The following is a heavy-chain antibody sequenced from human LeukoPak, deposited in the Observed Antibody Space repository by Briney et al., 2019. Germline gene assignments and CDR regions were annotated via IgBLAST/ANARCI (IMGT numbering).Heavy chain of an antibody. D-gene: IGHD5-18*01. CDR3: ARHSYTAMATKNNWFDP. J-gene: IGHJ5*02. Sequence: SETLSLTCAVYGGSFSGYYWSWIRQPPGKGLEWIGCIYYRGSTNYNPSLKSRVTISVDTSKNQFSLKLSSVTAADTAVYYCARHSYTAMATKNNWFDPWGQGTLVTVSS. CDR2: IYYRGST. V-gene: IGHV4-59*08. CDR1: GGSFSGYY.